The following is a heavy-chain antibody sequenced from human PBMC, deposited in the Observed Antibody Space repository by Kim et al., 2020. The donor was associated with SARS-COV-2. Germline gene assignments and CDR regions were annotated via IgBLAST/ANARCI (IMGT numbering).Heavy chain of an antibody. Sequence: GGSLRLSCAASGFTFSTYWMTWVRQAPGKGLEWVANINQCGTEKYYVDSVKGRFTISRDNAKNSLFLDVNSLRVEDTAVYYCARTHYGDYVWGQGTLVTVSS. CDR2: INQCGTEK. CDR1: GFTFSTYW. D-gene: IGHD4-17*01. J-gene: IGHJ4*02. CDR3: ARTHYGDYV. V-gene: IGHV3-7*01.